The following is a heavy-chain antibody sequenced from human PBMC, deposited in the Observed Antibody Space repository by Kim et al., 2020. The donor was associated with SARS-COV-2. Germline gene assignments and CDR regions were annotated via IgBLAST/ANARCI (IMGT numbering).Heavy chain of an antibody. J-gene: IGHJ3*02. Sequence: HNSALKSRVSIAVDTSKNQVALKVTYVTAADTAVYYCARHSGGSVGAFDIWGQGTMVMVSS. D-gene: IGHD2-15*01. V-gene: IGHV4-39*01. CDR3: ARHSGGSVGAFDI.